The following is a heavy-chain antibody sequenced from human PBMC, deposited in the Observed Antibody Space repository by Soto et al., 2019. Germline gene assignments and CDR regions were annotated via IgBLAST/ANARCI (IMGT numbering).Heavy chain of an antibody. D-gene: IGHD2-2*01. Sequence: QVSLVQSGAEVKKPGASVKVSCKASGYTFTSYYVHWVRQAPGQGLEWMGIINPSGATTTYAQNFRGRVAMXRXTXXSTVYMELSSLRSEDTAVYYCARRDCFSSSCYFKYWGQGTLVTVSS. J-gene: IGHJ4*02. CDR3: ARRDCFSSSCYFKY. CDR2: INPSGATT. CDR1: GYTFTSYY. V-gene: IGHV1-46*01.